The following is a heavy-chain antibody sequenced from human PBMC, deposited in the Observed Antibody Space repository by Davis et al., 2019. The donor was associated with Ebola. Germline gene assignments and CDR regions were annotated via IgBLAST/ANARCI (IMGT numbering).Heavy chain of an antibody. Sequence: SETLSLTCGVYGESISGSFWTWIRQSPGKGLEWIGEISRSGISNYKPSLKSRVTMSVDTSKNQFSLNLRSVTAADTAVYYCARVAFEGGNSGWFDSWGQRTLVTVSS. D-gene: IGHD6-19*01. J-gene: IGHJ5*01. CDR1: GESISGSF. V-gene: IGHV4-34*01. CDR2: ISRSGIS. CDR3: ARVAFEGGNSGWFDS.